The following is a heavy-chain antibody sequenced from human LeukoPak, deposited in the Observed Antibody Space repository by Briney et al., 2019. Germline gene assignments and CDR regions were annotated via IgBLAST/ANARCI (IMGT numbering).Heavy chain of an antibody. CDR2: IDPSGGST. Sequence: GASVKVSCKASGYTFTNYYMHWVRQAPGQGLGWMGLIDPSGGSTTYAQKFQGRITMTRDTSTSTVYMELSRLRSDDTAVYYCARDAGAPDYWGQGTLVTVSS. V-gene: IGHV1-46*01. D-gene: IGHD1-26*01. CDR3: ARDAGAPDY. J-gene: IGHJ4*02. CDR1: GYTFTNYY.